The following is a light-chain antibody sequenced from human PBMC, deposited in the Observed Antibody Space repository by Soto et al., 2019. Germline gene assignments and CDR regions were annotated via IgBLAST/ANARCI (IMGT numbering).Light chain of an antibody. V-gene: IGLV1-44*01. Sequence: QSVLTQPHSASGTPGQRVTISCSGSSSNVGTSSVHWFQQLPGTAPKLLISTTNQRPSGVPERFSGSKSGTSASLAISGLQSEVEADYYCAAWDDSLNGHVFGPGTKVTVL. J-gene: IGLJ1*01. CDR1: SSNVGTSS. CDR2: TTN. CDR3: AAWDDSLNGHV.